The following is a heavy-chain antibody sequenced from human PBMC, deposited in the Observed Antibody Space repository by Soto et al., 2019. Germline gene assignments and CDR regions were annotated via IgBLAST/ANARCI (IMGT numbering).Heavy chain of an antibody. Sequence: QVQLVESGGGLVKPGGSLRLSCAASGFTFSDYYMSWIRQAPGKGLEWVSFISSSGSTIYYADSVKGRFTISRDNAKNSLYLQMNSLTAEDMAVYYCARGITKVDYYYMDVWGKGTTVTVSS. CDR2: ISSSGSTI. J-gene: IGHJ6*03. CDR1: GFTFSDYY. D-gene: IGHD1-20*01. CDR3: ARGITKVDYYYMDV. V-gene: IGHV3-11*01.